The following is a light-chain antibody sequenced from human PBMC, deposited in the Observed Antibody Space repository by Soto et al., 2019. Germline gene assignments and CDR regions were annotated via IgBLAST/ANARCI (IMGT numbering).Light chain of an antibody. Sequence: DIQMTQSPSTLSASVLYRVSITCRASQSISSWLSWYQQKPGKAPKLLIYDASSLESGVPSRFSGSGSGTEFTLTISSLQPDDFATYYCQQYNSLWTFGQGTKVDIK. CDR3: QQYNSLWT. V-gene: IGKV1-5*01. J-gene: IGKJ1*01. CDR2: DAS. CDR1: QSISSW.